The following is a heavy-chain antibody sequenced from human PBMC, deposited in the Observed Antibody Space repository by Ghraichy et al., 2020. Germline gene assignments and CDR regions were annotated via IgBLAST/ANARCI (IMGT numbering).Heavy chain of an antibody. CDR3: ARGWIAAAGTFGHAFDI. Sequence: ASVKVSCKASGYTFTSYAMHWVRQAPGQRLEWMGWINAGNGNTKYSQKFQGRVTITRDTSASTAYMELSSLRSEDTAVYYCARGWIAAAGTFGHAFDIWGQGTMVTVSS. J-gene: IGHJ3*02. D-gene: IGHD6-13*01. CDR2: INAGNGNT. CDR1: GYTFTSYA. V-gene: IGHV1-3*01.